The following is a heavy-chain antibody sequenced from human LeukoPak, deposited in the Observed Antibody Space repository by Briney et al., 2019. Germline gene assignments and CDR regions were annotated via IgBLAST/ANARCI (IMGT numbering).Heavy chain of an antibody. CDR3: ARSDNGYSSSYYFDY. J-gene: IGHJ4*02. D-gene: IGHD5-24*01. CDR2: IYTSGST. V-gene: IGHV4-4*07. CDR1: GGSISSYY. Sequence: PSETLSLTCTVSGGSISSYYWSWIRQPAGKGLEWIGRIYTSGSTNYNPSLKSRVTMSVDTSKNQFSLKLSSVTAADTAVYYCARSDNGYSSSYYFDYWGQGTLVTVSS.